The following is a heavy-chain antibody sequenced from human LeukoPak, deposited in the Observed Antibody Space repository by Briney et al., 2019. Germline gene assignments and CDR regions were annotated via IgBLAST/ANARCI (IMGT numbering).Heavy chain of an antibody. CDR1: GYTFTGYY. Sequence: GASVKVSCKASGYTFTGYYMHWVRQAPGQGLEWMGWINPNSGGTNYAQKFQGRVTMTRDTSISTAYMELSRLRSDDTAVYYCARTAQWSSGYYYRERDYFDYWGQGTLVTVSS. V-gene: IGHV1-2*02. CDR2: INPNSGGT. J-gene: IGHJ4*02. D-gene: IGHD3-22*01. CDR3: ARTAQWSSGYYYRERDYFDY.